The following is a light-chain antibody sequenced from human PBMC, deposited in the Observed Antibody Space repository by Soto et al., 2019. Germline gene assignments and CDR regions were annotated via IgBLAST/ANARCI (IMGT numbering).Light chain of an antibody. J-gene: IGKJ5*01. CDR1: QDISTW. CDR3: QQASFPLII. CDR2: AAS. Sequence: DILMTQSPSTLSASVGDRVTITCRASQDISTWLAWYQQKPGKAPKLLIYAASSLQSGVPSRFSGGGSGTDFTLTISSLQPEDFATYYCQQASFPLIIFGQGTRLEIK. V-gene: IGKV1-12*01.